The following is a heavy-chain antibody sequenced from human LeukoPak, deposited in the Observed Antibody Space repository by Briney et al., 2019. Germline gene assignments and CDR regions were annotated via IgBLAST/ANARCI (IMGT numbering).Heavy chain of an antibody. V-gene: IGHV3-33*08. Sequence: GGSPRLSCAASGFTFSNAWMSWVRQAPGKGLEWVAVIWYDGSNKYYADSVKGRFTISRDNSKNTLFLQMNSLRAEDTAVYYCARGLTIAAAEVFDYWGQGTLVTVSS. J-gene: IGHJ4*02. CDR1: GFTFSNAW. CDR2: IWYDGSNK. CDR3: ARGLTIAAAEVFDY. D-gene: IGHD6-13*01.